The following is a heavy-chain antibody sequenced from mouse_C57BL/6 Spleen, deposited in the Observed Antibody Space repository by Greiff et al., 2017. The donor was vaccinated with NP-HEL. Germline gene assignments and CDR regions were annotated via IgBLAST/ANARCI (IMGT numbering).Heavy chain of an antibody. CDR1: GFTFSSYA. D-gene: IGHD1-1*01. CDR2: ISSGGDYI. J-gene: IGHJ2*01. CDR3: TRVTTVVRDYFDY. Sequence: EVMLVESGEGLVKPGGSLKLSCAASGFTFSSYAMSWVRQTPEKRLEWVAYISSGGDYIYYADTVKGRFTISRDNARNTLYLQMSSLKSEDTAMYYCTRVTTVVRDYFDYWGQGTTLTVSS. V-gene: IGHV5-9-1*02.